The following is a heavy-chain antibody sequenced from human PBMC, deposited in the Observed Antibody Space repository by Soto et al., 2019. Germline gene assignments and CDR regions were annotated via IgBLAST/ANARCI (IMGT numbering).Heavy chain of an antibody. Sequence: ASVKVSCKASGYSFVSYDISWVRQAPGQGLEWMRWISGYDGHTRYALKFQDRVTMTSDTSTSTVYMELRSLTLDDTAVYYCARQVFSQSWLDPGGERTLVTVS. J-gene: IGHJ5*02. V-gene: IGHV1-18*01. CDR1: GYSFVSYD. CDR3: ARQVFSQSWLDP. CDR2: ISGYDGHT.